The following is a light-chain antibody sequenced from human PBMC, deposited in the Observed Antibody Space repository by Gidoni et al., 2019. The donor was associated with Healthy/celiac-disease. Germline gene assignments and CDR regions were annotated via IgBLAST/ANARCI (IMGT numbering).Light chain of an antibody. CDR3: QQRSNWPIT. J-gene: IGKJ5*01. V-gene: IGKV3-11*01. Sequence: DIVLTQSPATLSLSPGERATLPCRASQRVSSYSAWYQQKPGHAPRLLIDDASNRATGIPARFSGSGSGTDFTLTISSLEPEDFAVYYCQQRSNWPITFGQGTRLEIK. CDR2: DAS. CDR1: QRVSSY.